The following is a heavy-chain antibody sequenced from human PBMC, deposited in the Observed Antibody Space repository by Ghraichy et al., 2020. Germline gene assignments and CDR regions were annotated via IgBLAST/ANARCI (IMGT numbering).Heavy chain of an antibody. Sequence: SETLSLTCTVSGDSISNYYWNWIRQPPGKGLEWIGYIYYSGSTDYNPSLKSRVTMSVDTSKNQFSLKLTSVTAADTAAYYCARDQGLANGALDIWGQGTMVTVSS. D-gene: IGHD2-8*01. CDR1: GDSISNYY. V-gene: IGHV4-59*01. CDR3: ARDQGLANGALDI. J-gene: IGHJ3*02. CDR2: IYYSGST.